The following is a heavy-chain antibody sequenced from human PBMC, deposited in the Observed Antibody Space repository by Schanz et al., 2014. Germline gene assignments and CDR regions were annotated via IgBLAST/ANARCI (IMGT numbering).Heavy chain of an antibody. V-gene: IGHV3-23*01. CDR3: AREFVN. D-gene: IGHD2-21*01. J-gene: IGHJ1*01. CDR2: ITGSGSKT. CDR1: GFVFRTFA. Sequence: EVQLLESGGTVVQPGGSLRVSCAASGFVFRTFAMYWVRQAPGKGLEWVSAITGSGSKTYYADSVKGRFTIARDNSKNTLFLQMDSLRVEDTAVYYCAREFVNWGQGTLVTVSS.